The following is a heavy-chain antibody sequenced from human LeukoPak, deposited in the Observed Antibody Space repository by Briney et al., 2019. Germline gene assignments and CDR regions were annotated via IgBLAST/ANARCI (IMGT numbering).Heavy chain of an antibody. CDR3: AKDSLTGSGPYYFDY. D-gene: IGHD3-9*01. V-gene: IGHV3-30*02. Sequence: GGSLRPSCAASGFTFTSYGMHWVRQTPGKGLEWVAFIRYDGSNQYYADSVMGRFTISRDNSKNTLYLQMNSLRAEDTTVYYCAKDSLTGSGPYYFDYWGPGTLVTVSS. CDR2: IRYDGSNQ. CDR1: GFTFTSYG. J-gene: IGHJ4*02.